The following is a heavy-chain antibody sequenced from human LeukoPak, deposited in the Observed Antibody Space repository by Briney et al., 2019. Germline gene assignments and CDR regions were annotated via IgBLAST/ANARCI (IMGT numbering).Heavy chain of an antibody. V-gene: IGHV3-23*01. CDR2: ISGSGGST. CDR3: AKKLQYSSGWQNPDEKDYYYYGMDV. CDR1: GFTFSSYA. Sequence: GGSLRLSCAASGFTFSSYAMSWVRQAPGKGLEWVSAISGSGGSTYYADSVKGRFTISRDDSKNTLYLQMNSPRAEDTAVYYCAKKLQYSSGWQNPDEKDYYYYGMDVWGQGTTVTVSS. J-gene: IGHJ6*02. D-gene: IGHD6-19*01.